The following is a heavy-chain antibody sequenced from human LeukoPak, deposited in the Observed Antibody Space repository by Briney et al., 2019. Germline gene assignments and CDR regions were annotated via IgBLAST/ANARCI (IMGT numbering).Heavy chain of an antibody. CDR1: GFTVSSNY. D-gene: IGHD3-22*01. Sequence: GGSLRLSCAASGFTVSSNYMSWVRQTPGKGLEWVSTISSSGGNTYYADSVKGRFTISRDNSKNTLYLQMNSLRAEDTAVYYCAKASSPITMIVVVTYDYWGQGTLVTVSS. V-gene: IGHV3-23*01. CDR3: AKASSPITMIVVVTYDY. J-gene: IGHJ4*02. CDR2: ISSSGGNT.